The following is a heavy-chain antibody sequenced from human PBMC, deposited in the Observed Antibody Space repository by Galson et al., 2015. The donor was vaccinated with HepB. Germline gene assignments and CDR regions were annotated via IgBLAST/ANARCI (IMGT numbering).Heavy chain of an antibody. CDR1: GFTFSDHY. CDR2: SRNKAQSFTT. D-gene: IGHD2-15*01. CDR3: ARGYCTGGTCYSGDY. Sequence: SLRLSCAASGFTFSDHYMDWVRQAPGKGLEWVGRSRNKAQSFTTEYAASVKGRFTISRDDSKNSLYLQMNSLITEDTAVYYCARGYCTGGTCYSGDYWGQGTLVTVSS. V-gene: IGHV3-72*01. J-gene: IGHJ4*02.